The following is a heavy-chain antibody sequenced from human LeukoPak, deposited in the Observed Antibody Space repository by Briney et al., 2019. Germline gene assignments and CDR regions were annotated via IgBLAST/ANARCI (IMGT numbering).Heavy chain of an antibody. D-gene: IGHD2-15*01. Sequence: PSETLSLTCTVSGGSISSYYWRWIRQPPGKGLEWIGYIYYSGSTNYNPSLKSRVTISVDTSKNQFSLKLSSVTAADTAVYYCARSGIGYFDYWGQGTLVTVSS. CDR2: IYYSGST. J-gene: IGHJ4*02. CDR1: GGSISSYY. V-gene: IGHV4-59*01. CDR3: ARSGIGYFDY.